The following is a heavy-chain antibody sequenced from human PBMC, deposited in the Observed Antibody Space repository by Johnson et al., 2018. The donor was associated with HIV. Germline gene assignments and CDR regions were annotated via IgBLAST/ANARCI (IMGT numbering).Heavy chain of an antibody. D-gene: IGHD1-26*01. Sequence: QVQLVESGGGVVQPGRPLRLSCAASGFTFSSYAMHWVRQAPGKGLEWVAVISYDGSNKYYADSVKGRFTISRDNSKNSLYLQMNSLRAEDTALYYCAREGGSYKDDAFDIWGQGTMVTVS. CDR1: GFTFSSYA. CDR3: AREGGSYKDDAFDI. V-gene: IGHV3-30*04. CDR2: ISYDGSNK. J-gene: IGHJ3*02.